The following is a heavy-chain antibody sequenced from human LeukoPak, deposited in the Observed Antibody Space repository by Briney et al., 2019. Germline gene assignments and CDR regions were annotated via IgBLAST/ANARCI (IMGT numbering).Heavy chain of an antibody. CDR1: GYTFTSYD. D-gene: IGHD6-13*01. CDR2: MNPNSGNT. J-gene: IGHJ4*02. CDR3: AMGIAAGNTPVDY. V-gene: IGHV1-8*01. Sequence: ASVKVSCKASGYTFTSYDINWVRQATGQGLEWMGWMNPNSGNTGYAQEFQGRVTMTRNTSISTAYMELSSLRSEDTAVYYCAMGIAAGNTPVDYWGQGTLVTVSS.